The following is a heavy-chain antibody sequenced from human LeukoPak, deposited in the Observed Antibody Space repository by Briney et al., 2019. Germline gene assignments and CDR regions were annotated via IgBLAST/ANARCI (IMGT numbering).Heavy chain of an antibody. CDR1: GYTFTSYA. CDR2: INTNTGNP. Sequence: ASVKVSCTASGYTFTSYAMNWVRQAPGQGLEWMGWINTNTGNPTYAHGFTGRFVFSLDTSVSTASLQISSLKAEDTAVYYCARGGAQLCSRRDYFDDWGQGTMVTVSS. D-gene: IGHD5-18*01. J-gene: IGHJ4*03. CDR3: ARGGAQLCSRRDYFDD. V-gene: IGHV7-4-1*02.